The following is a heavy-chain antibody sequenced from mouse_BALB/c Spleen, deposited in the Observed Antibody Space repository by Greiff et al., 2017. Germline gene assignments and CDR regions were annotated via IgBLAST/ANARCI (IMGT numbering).Heavy chain of an antibody. V-gene: IGHV1-37*01. Sequence: VQLQQSGPELVKPGASLKISCKASGYSFTGYTMNWVKQSHGKSLEWIGRINPYNGDTFYNQKFKGKATLTVDKSSSTAHMELLSLTSEASAVYYCGRGDYMDYWGQGTSVTVSS. CDR2: INPYNGDT. CDR3: GRGDYMDY. J-gene: IGHJ4*01. CDR1: GYSFTGYT. D-gene: IGHD2-13*01.